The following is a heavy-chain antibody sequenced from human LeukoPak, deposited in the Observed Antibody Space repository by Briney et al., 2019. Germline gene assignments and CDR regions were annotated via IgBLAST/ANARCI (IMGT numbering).Heavy chain of an antibody. Sequence: GGSLRLSCAASGFSFSTYSMNWVRQAPGKGLEWASSISSSGSYIYYADSVKGRFTISRDNANNSLYLQMNSLRAEDTAVYYCARVGFREYYFDYWGQGTLVTVSS. D-gene: IGHD3-10*01. CDR3: ARVGFREYYFDY. V-gene: IGHV3-21*01. CDR2: ISSSGSYI. CDR1: GFSFSTYS. J-gene: IGHJ4*02.